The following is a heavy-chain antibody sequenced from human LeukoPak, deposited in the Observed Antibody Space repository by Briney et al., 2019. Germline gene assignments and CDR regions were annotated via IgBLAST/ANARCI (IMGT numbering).Heavy chain of an antibody. D-gene: IGHD4-17*01. Sequence: PGRSLRLSCAASGFTFSSYGVHWVRQAPGKGLEWVSSISGSSSYIYYADSVKGRFTISRDSAKNSLYLQMNSLRAEDTAVYYCARDSYGDYSFDYWGQGTMVTVSS. CDR2: ISGSSSYI. J-gene: IGHJ4*02. V-gene: IGHV3-21*01. CDR3: ARDSYGDYSFDY. CDR1: GFTFSSYG.